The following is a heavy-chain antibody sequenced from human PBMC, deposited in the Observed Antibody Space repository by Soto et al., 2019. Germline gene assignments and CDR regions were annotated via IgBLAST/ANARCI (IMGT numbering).Heavy chain of an antibody. Sequence: GGFLRLSCAASGFTFIYYWMHWVRQAPGKGLVWVSRIHSDGSSTTYADSVKGRFTISRDNARNTVYLQMNSLRVEDTAVYYCARGDRGAFDIWGQGTVVTVSS. CDR1: GFTFIYYW. D-gene: IGHD1-26*01. CDR2: IHSDGSST. J-gene: IGHJ3*02. V-gene: IGHV3-74*01. CDR3: ARGDRGAFDI.